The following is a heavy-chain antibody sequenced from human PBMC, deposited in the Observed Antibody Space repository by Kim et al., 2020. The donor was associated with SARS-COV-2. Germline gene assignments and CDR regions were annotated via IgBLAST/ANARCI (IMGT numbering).Heavy chain of an antibody. D-gene: IGHD3-16*02. CDR2: IYYSGST. V-gene: IGHV4-39*07. Sequence: SETLSLTCTVSGGSISSSSYYWGWIRQPPGKGLEWIGSIYYSGSTYYNPSLKSRVTISVDTSKNQFSLKLSSVTAADTAVYYCAREKYYDYVWGSYRYPNFDYWGQGTLVTVSS. CDR3: AREKYYDYVWGSYRYPNFDY. CDR1: GGSISSSSYY. J-gene: IGHJ4*02.